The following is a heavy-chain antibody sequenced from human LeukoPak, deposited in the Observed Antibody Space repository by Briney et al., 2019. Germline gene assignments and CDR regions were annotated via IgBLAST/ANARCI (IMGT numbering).Heavy chain of an antibody. D-gene: IGHD2-15*01. V-gene: IGHV5-51*01. CDR3: ARLGGACSGGRCHFNY. CDR2: IYPGDSDT. CDR1: GYSFTIYW. Sequence: GESLKISCKGSGYSFTIYWIGWVRQMPGKGLEWMGIIYPGDSDTRYSPSFQGQVTISADKSISTAYLQWSSLKASDTAMYYCARLGGACSGGRCHFNYWGQGTPVTVSS. J-gene: IGHJ4*02.